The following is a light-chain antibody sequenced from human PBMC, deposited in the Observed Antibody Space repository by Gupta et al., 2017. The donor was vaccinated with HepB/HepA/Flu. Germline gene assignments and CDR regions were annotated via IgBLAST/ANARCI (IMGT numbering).Light chain of an antibody. CDR2: DVS. Sequence: QSALTQPASVSGSPGQSITISCTATSNDFGDFNYVSWYQQHPGKAPKLFISDVSNRPSGVSNRFSGSKSGNTASLTISGLQAEDEADDYCSSFTYTTTLGVFGGGTRLTVL. CDR1: SNDFGDFNY. CDR3: SSFTYTTTLGV. V-gene: IGLV2-14*03. J-gene: IGLJ2*01.